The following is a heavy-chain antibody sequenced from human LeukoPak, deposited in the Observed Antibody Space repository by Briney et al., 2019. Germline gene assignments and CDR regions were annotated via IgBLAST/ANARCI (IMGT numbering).Heavy chain of an antibody. CDR3: AKGGIRITMIVVVMPAGPYYFDY. Sequence: GGSLRLSCAASGFTFSSYGMHWVRQAPGKGLEWVSAISGSGGSTYYADSVKGRFTISRDNSKNTLYLQMNSLRAEDTAVYYCAKGGIRITMIVVVMPAGPYYFDYWGQGTLVTVSS. V-gene: IGHV3-23*01. J-gene: IGHJ4*02. CDR1: GFTFSSYG. D-gene: IGHD3-22*01. CDR2: ISGSGGST.